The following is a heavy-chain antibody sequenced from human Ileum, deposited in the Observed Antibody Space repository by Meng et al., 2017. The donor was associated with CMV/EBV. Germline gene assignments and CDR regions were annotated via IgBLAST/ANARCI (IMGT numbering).Heavy chain of an antibody. CDR3: ARERGSNYAFDC. CDR1: GDSISSDGYY. Sequence: CTVSGDSISSDGYYWTWFRQHPEKGLEWIGYIHYTGSTFYSPSLKSRVTISSDTSKNQFSLKLSSVTAADTAVYYCARERGSNYAFDCWGQGTLVTVSS. J-gene: IGHJ4*02. CDR2: IHYTGST. D-gene: IGHD4-11*01. V-gene: IGHV4-31*03.